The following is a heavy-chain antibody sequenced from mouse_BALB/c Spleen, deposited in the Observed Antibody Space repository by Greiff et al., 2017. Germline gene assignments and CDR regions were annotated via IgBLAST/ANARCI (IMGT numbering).Heavy chain of an antibody. CDR2: ISSGGST. CDR3: ARGPGSDWFAY. Sequence: EVQGVESGGGLVKPGGSLKLSCAASGFTFSSYAMSWVRQTPEKRLEWVASISSGGSTYYPDSVKGRFTISRDNARNILYLQMSSLRSEDTAMYYCARGPGSDWFAYWGQGTLVTVSA. D-gene: IGHD1-1*01. J-gene: IGHJ3*01. V-gene: IGHV5-6-5*01. CDR1: GFTFSSYA.